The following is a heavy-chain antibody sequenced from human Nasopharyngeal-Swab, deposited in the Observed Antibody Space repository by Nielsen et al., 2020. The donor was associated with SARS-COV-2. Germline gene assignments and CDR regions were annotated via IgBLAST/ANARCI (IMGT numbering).Heavy chain of an antibody. D-gene: IGHD6-6*01. CDR2: INPNSGGT. Sequence: ASVKVSCKASGYTFTGYYMHWVRQAPGHGLEWMGRINPNSGGTNYAQKFQGRVTMTKDTSISTAYMELSRLSTDDTAVSYCASCSSCSGSSYYYYGMDVWGQGTTVTVSS. J-gene: IGHJ6*02. V-gene: IGHV1-2*06. CDR1: GYTFTGYY. CDR3: ASCSSCSGSSYYYYGMDV.